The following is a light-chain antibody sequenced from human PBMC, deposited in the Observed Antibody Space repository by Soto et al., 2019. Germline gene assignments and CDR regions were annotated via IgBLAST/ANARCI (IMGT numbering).Light chain of an antibody. J-gene: IGKJ1*01. CDR3: QQYDSYPET. CDR2: GAS. Sequence: EIQMTQSPATLSVSVGDRATLSCRASQSISSSLAWYQQKPGKAPKLLIYGASTRATGLPARFSGSGSGTEFTLTISSLQPEDFAVYYCQQYDSYPETFGQGTKVDIK. V-gene: IGKV3-15*01. CDR1: QSISSS.